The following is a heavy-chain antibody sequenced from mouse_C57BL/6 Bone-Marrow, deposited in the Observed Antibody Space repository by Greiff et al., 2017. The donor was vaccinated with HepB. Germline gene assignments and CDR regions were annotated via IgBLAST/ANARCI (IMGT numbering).Heavy chain of an antibody. CDR3: ARDPSYYDYDRYYAMDY. CDR1: GFTFSSYA. J-gene: IGHJ4*01. V-gene: IGHV5-4*01. CDR2: ISDGGSYT. D-gene: IGHD2-4*01. Sequence: EVQGVESGGGLVKPGGSLKLSCAASGFTFSSYAMSWVRQTPEKRLEWVATISDGGSYTYYPDNVKGRFTISRDNAKNNLYLQMSHLKSEDTAMYYCARDPSYYDYDRYYAMDYWGQGTSVTVSS.